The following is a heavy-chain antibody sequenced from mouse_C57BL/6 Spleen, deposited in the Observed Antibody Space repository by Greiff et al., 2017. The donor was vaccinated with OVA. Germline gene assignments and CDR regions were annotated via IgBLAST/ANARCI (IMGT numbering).Heavy chain of an antibody. CDR3: ARGYYGSSYGWFAY. D-gene: IGHD1-1*01. Sequence: VQLQQSGAELVKPGASVKISCKASGYAFSSYWMNWVKQRPGKGLEWIGQIYPGDGDTNYNGKFKGKGTLTADKSSSTAYMQLSSLTSEDSAVYFCARGYYGSSYGWFAYWGQGTLVTISA. V-gene: IGHV1-80*01. CDR2: IYPGDGDT. J-gene: IGHJ3*01. CDR1: GYAFSSYW.